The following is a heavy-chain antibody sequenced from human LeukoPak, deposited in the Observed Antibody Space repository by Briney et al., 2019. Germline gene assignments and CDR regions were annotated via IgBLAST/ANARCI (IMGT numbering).Heavy chain of an antibody. CDR2: ISAYNGNT. CDR3: AREGGGCSSTSCYDYYMDV. D-gene: IGHD2-2*01. Sequence: ASAKVSCKASGYTFTSYGISWVRQAPGQGLEWMGWISAYNGNTNYAQKLQGRVTMTTDTSTSTAYMELRSLRSDDTAVYYCAREGGGCSSTSCYDYYMDVWGKGTTVTVSS. V-gene: IGHV1-18*01. CDR1: GYTFTSYG. J-gene: IGHJ6*03.